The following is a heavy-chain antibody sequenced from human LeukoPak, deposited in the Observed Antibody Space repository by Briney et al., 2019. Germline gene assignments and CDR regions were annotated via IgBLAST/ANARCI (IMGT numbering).Heavy chain of an antibody. D-gene: IGHD6-25*01. CDR2: SNAANGNT. CDR1: RYTFTNYA. V-gene: IGHV1-3*02. Sequence: GASVTVSCKASRYTFTNYAIHWVRQAPGRRLEWMGWSNAANGNTEYSPAFQGRVSITRDTSASTAYMELSSLSSEDMAIYDCARGIHSGAWLTDYWVQGTLVTVS. J-gene: IGHJ4*02. CDR3: ARGIHSGAWLTDY.